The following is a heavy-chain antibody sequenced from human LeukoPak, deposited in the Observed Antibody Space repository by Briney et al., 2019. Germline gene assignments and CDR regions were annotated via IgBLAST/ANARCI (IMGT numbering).Heavy chain of an antibody. V-gene: IGHV4-4*02. D-gene: IGHD6-19*01. J-gene: IGHJ5*02. Sequence: KPSETLSLTCAVSGGSISSSNWWSWVRQPPGKGLEWIGEIYHSGSTNYNPFLKSRVTISVDKSKNQFSLKLSSVTAADTAVYYCARRSTGSGWYVWFDPWGQGTLVTVSS. CDR1: GGSISSSNW. CDR3: ARRSTGSGWYVWFDP. CDR2: IYHSGST.